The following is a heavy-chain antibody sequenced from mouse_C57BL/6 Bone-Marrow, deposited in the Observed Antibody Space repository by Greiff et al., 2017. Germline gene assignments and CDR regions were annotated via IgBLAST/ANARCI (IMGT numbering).Heavy chain of an antibody. Sequence: EVMLVESGGDLVKPGGSLKLSCAASGFTFSSYGMSWVRQTPDKRLEWVATISSGGSYTYYPDSVKGRFTISRDNAKNTLYLHMSSLKSEDTAMYYCARRGGDRFAYWGQGTLVTVS. CDR2: ISSGGSYT. D-gene: IGHD3-3*01. CDR3: ARRGGDRFAY. J-gene: IGHJ3*01. V-gene: IGHV5-6*01. CDR1: GFTFSSYG.